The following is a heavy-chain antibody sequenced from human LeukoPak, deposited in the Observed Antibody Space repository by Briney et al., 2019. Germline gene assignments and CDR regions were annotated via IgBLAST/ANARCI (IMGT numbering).Heavy chain of an antibody. J-gene: IGHJ3*02. Sequence: PGGSLRLSCVASGFTFSTYNMNWVRQAPGKGLECVSFIDASGNYIQYADSMKGGFTISRDNAQNSLFLQLNSLRVEDTAVYYCARDKGVAIRAYDIWGQGTMVTVSS. V-gene: IGHV3-21*06. CDR1: GFTFSTYN. CDR3: ARDKGVAIRAYDI. CDR2: IDASGNYI. D-gene: IGHD3-22*01.